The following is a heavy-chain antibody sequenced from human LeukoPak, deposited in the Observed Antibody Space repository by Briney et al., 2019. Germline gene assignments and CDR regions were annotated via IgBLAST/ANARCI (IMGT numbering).Heavy chain of an antibody. CDR2: INTDGSTT. V-gene: IGHV3-74*01. D-gene: IGHD3-10*01. Sequence: PGGSLRLSCAASGFTFSTYWMHWVRQTPGKGLVWVSRINTDGSTTNYADSVKGRFTISRDNAKNTLYLQMNSLRAEDTAVYYCARDRYYYGSGSPIEYWGQGTLVTVSS. CDR1: GFTFSTYW. CDR3: ARDRYYYGSGSPIEY. J-gene: IGHJ4*02.